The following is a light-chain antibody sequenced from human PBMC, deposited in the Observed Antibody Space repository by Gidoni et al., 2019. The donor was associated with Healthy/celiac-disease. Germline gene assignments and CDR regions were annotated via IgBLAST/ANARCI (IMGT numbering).Light chain of an antibody. J-gene: IGLJ1*01. Sequence: QSVLTPPPSVSAAPGQKVTISCSGSSSNIGNNYGSWYQQLPGTAPKLLIYENNKRPSGIPDRFSGSKSGTSATLGITGLQTGDEADYYCGTWDSSLSAGVFGTGTKVTVL. V-gene: IGLV1-51*02. CDR2: ENN. CDR1: SSNIGNNY. CDR3: GTWDSSLSAGV.